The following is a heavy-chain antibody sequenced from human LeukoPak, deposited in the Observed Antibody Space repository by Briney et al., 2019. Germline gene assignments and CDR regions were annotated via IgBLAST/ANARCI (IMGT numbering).Heavy chain of an antibody. CDR3: ARGLATTGLDY. V-gene: IGHV6-1*01. CDR2: TYYRSRWYT. Sequence: SQTLPLTCAISGDSVSTDSSVWNWLRQSPSGGLEWLGRTYYRSRWYTDYAESVKSRITINADTSKNQLSLQLNSVTAEDTAVYYCARGLATTGLDYWGQGTLVTVSS. D-gene: IGHD6-13*01. CDR1: GDSVSTDSSV. J-gene: IGHJ4*02.